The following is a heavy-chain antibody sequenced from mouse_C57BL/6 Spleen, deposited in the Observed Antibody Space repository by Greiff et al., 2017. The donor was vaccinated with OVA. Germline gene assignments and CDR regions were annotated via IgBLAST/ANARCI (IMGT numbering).Heavy chain of an antibody. J-gene: IGHJ4*01. V-gene: IGHV1-59*01. CDR1: GYTFTSYW. D-gene: IGHD1-1*01. CDR3: ASSYYYGRPYYAMDY. CDR2: IDPSDSYT. Sequence: QVQLQQPGAELVRPGTSVKLSCKASGYTFTSYWMHWVKQRPGQGLEWIGVIDPSDSYTNSNQKFKGKATLPVDTSSSTAYMQLSSLTSEDSAVYYCASSYYYGRPYYAMDYWGQGTSVTVSS.